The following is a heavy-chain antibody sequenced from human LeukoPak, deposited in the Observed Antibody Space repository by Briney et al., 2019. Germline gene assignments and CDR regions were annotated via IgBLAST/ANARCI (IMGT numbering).Heavy chain of an antibody. CDR1: GGSISSSSYY. Sequence: SETLSLTCTVSGGSISSSSYYWSWIRQPAGKGLEWIGRIYTSGSTNYNPSLKSRVTISVDTSKNQFSLKLSSVTAADTAVYYCARAGVYYPLDYWGQGTLVTVSS. CDR2: IYTSGST. CDR3: ARAGVYYPLDY. J-gene: IGHJ4*02. V-gene: IGHV4-61*02. D-gene: IGHD6-13*01.